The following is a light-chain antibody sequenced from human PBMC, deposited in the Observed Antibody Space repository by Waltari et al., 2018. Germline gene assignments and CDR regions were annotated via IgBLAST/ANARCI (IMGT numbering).Light chain of an antibody. J-gene: IGKJ3*01. CDR2: GAS. CDR1: HIDTHTY. CDR3: QQYADSPFS. V-gene: IGKV3-20*01. Sequence: EIVVTQSPGTLPFSPGESATLPCRASHIDTHTYLAWFQQKRGQAPRLLIYGASTRAAGVPDRFSGSGSGTDFTLTISRLEPEDFAMYYCQQYADSPFSFGPGTKVDFK.